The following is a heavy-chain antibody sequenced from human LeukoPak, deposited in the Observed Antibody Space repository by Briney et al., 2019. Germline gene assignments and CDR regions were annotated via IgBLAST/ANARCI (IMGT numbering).Heavy chain of an antibody. CDR2: INEDGSEK. CDR1: GFTFSTYW. D-gene: IGHD2-15*01. CDR3: ARGTMVAAGIDY. V-gene: IGHV3-7*05. Sequence: GGSLRLSCAASGFTFSTYWMTWVCQAPGKGLEWVANINEDGSEKYYVDSVKGRFTISRDKAQNSLYLQMNSLRAEDTAFYYCARGTMVAAGIDYWGQGTLVTVSS. J-gene: IGHJ4*02.